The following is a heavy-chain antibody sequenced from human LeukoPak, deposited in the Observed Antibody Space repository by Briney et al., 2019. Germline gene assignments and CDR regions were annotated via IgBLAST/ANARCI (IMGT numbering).Heavy chain of an antibody. Sequence: SETLSLTCAVYGGSFSGYYWRWIRQPPGKGLEWIGEINHSGSTNYNPSLKSRVTISVDTSKNQFSLKLSSVTAADTAVYYCARGVEGYCSSTSCYPYYYYYYYMDVWGKGTTVTVSS. CDR1: GGSFSGYY. D-gene: IGHD2-2*01. V-gene: IGHV4-34*01. J-gene: IGHJ6*03. CDR3: ARGVEGYCSSTSCYPYYYYYYYMDV. CDR2: INHSGST.